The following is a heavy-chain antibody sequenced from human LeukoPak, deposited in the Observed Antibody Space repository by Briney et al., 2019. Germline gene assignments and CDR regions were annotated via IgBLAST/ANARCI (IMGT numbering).Heavy chain of an antibody. Sequence: SETLSLTCTVSGASISSSSYYWGWIRQPPGKGLEWFGSIYYSGNTYYNPSLKSRVTISVDTSKNQFSLKLSSVTAADTAVYYCARLFSSGWYRGAFDLWGQGTMVTVSS. CDR1: GASISSSSYY. D-gene: IGHD6-13*01. CDR3: ARLFSSGWYRGAFDL. CDR2: IYYSGNT. V-gene: IGHV4-39*01. J-gene: IGHJ3*01.